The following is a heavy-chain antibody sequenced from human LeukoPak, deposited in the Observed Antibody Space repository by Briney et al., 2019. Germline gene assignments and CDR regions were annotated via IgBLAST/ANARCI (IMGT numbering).Heavy chain of an antibody. CDR3: ARGQGGTYYYYYYMDV. Sequence: SETLSLTCTVSGGSISTSNYYWGWIRQPPGKGLEWIGNIFYSGSTNFNPSLKSRVTISVDTSKNQFSLKLSSVTAADTAVYYCARGQGGTYYYYYYMDVWGKGTTVTISS. J-gene: IGHJ6*03. CDR1: GGSISTSNYY. V-gene: IGHV4-39*07. CDR2: IFYSGST. D-gene: IGHD1-1*01.